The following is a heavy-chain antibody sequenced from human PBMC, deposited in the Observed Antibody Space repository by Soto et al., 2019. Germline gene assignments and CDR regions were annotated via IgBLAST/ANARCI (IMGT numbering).Heavy chain of an antibody. Sequence: QVQLVQAGAEVKKPGPSVKVSCKASGYTFTSYDTNWLRQATGQGLEWMGWMNPNSGNTGYAQKFQGRVTMTRNTSISTAYMELSSLRSEDTAVYYCARSGQVGNWFDPWGQGTLVTVSS. CDR2: MNPNSGNT. CDR3: ARSGQVGNWFDP. V-gene: IGHV1-8*01. D-gene: IGHD3-3*01. J-gene: IGHJ5*02. CDR1: GYTFTSYD.